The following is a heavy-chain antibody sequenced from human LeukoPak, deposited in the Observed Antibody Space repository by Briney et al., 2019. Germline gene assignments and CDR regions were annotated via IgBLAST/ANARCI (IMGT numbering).Heavy chain of an antibody. CDR1: GFTFSSYS. V-gene: IGHV3-15*07. CDR2: IKSKTDGGAT. CDR3: TTDPLDAFDI. Sequence: GGPLRLSCAASGFTFSSYSMNWVRQAPGKGLEWVGRIKSKTDGGATDYAAPVKGRFTISRDDSKNTLYLQMNSLKTEDTAVYYCTTDPLDAFDIWGQGTMVTVSS. J-gene: IGHJ3*02.